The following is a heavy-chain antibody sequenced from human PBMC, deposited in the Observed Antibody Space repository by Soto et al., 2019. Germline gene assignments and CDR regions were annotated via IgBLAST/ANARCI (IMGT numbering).Heavy chain of an antibody. V-gene: IGHV1-2*04. J-gene: IGHJ3*02. Sequence: ASVKVSCKASGYTFTGYYMHWVRQAPGQGLEWMGWINPSSGGTKYAQKFQGWVTMTRDTSISTAYMELSRLRSDDTAVYYCARMRATAAAGTAAFGNWGQVTMVTV. CDR2: INPSSGGT. CDR1: GYTFTGYY. D-gene: IGHD6-13*01. CDR3: ARMRATAAAGTAAFGN.